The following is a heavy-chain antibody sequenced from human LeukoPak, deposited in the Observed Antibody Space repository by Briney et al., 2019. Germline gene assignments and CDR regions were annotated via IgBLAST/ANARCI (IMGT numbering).Heavy chain of an antibody. D-gene: IGHD1-14*01. CDR1: GFTFSSSG. CDR3: AKVYYYMDV. J-gene: IGHJ6*03. V-gene: IGHV3-48*01. CDR2: ISSSSTLI. Sequence: PGGSLRLSCVASGFTFSSSGMNWVRQAPGKGLEWVSYISSSSTLIYYADSVKGRFTISRDNAKNSLYLQMDSLGGEDTAVYYCAKVYYYMDVWGKGTTVTVSS.